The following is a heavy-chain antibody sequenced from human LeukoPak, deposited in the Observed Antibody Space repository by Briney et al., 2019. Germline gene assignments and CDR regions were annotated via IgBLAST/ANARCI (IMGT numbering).Heavy chain of an antibody. V-gene: IGHV3-21*01. CDR1: GFSFSDYS. D-gene: IGHD3-10*02. Sequence: GGSLRLSCVASGFSFSDYSMNWVRQAPGKGPEWVSSINSRSNDIYYADSVKGRFTISRDNAKNSLYLQMNSLRAEDTAVYYCAELGITMIGGVWGKGTTVTISS. CDR2: INSRSNDI. CDR3: AELGITMIGGV. J-gene: IGHJ6*04.